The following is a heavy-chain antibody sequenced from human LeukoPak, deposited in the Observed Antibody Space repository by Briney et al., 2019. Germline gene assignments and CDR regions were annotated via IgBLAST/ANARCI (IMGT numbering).Heavy chain of an antibody. CDR2: ISSSSSTI. CDR1: GFTFSSYS. V-gene: IGHV3-48*01. CDR3: ASDSSGYSDVDAFDI. J-gene: IGHJ3*02. D-gene: IGHD3-22*01. Sequence: TGGSLRLSCAASGFTFSSYSMNWVRQAPGKGLEWVSYISSSSSTIYYADSVKGRFTISRDNAKNSLYLQMNSLRAEDTAVYYCASDSSGYSDVDAFDIWGQGTMVTVSS.